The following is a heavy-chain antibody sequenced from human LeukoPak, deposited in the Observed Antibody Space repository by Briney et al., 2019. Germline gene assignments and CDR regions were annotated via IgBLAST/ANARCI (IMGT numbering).Heavy chain of an antibody. J-gene: IGHJ4*02. CDR2: ISYDGSNK. CDR3: ARGLDY. CDR1: GFTFSSYA. Sequence: GRSLRLSCAASGFTFSSYAVHWVRQAPGKGLEWVAVISYDGSNKYYADSVKGRFTISRDNSKNTLYLQMNSLRAEDTAVYYCARGLDYWGQGTLVTVSS. V-gene: IGHV3-30-3*01.